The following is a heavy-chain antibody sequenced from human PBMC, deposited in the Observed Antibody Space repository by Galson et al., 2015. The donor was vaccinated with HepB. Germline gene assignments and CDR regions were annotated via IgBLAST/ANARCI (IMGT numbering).Heavy chain of an antibody. D-gene: IGHD5-18*01. CDR1: GGSFSGYY. J-gene: IGHJ4*02. Sequence: ETLSLTCAVYGGSFSGYYWSWIRQPPGKGLEWIGEINHSGSTNYNPSLKSRVTISVDTSKNQFSLKLSSVTAADTAVYYCARDRVDVDTAIGIDYWGQGTLVTVSS. CDR2: INHSGST. CDR3: ARDRVDVDTAIGIDY. V-gene: IGHV4-34*01.